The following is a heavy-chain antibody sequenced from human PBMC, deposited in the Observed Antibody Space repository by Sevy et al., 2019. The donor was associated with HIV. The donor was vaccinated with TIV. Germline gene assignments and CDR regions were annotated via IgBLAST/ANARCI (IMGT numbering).Heavy chain of an antibody. CDR2: ISSSSTYI. Sequence: GGSLRLSCAASGFTFSSYKMIWVRQAPGKGLEWVSSISSSSTYISYADSVKDRFTISRDNAENSLFLQMISLRAEDTAVYYCASLYNGFDYWGQGTLVTVSS. CDR3: ASLYNGFDY. J-gene: IGHJ4*02. V-gene: IGHV3-21*01. D-gene: IGHD1-20*01. CDR1: GFTFSSYK.